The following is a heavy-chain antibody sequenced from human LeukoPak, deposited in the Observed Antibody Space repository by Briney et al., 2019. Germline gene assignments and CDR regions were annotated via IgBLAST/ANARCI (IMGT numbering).Heavy chain of an antibody. V-gene: IGHV3-43*02. CDR1: GFTFDDYA. CDR3: AKGWYDAYDGDDY. J-gene: IGHJ4*02. Sequence: PGGSLRLSCAASGFTFDDYAMHWVRQAPGKGLEWVSLISGDGGSTFYADSVKGRFIISRDNSKNSLYLQMNSLRTEDTALYYCAKGWYDAYDGDDYWGQGTLVTVSS. CDR2: ISGDGGST. D-gene: IGHD2-15*01.